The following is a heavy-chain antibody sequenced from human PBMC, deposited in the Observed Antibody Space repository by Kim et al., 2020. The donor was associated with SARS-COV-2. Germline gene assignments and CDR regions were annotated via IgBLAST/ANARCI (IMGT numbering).Heavy chain of an antibody. J-gene: IGHJ6*01. D-gene: IGHD3-10*01. CDR2: ISDRGDSA. Sequence: GGSLRLSCVASGFTFSNYAMSWVRQAPGKGLEWISAISDRGDSAYYADSVKGRFTISRDNSKDTLYLQMNSLRADDTAVYFCAKERNSGRVWPCYGMDV. CDR3: AKERNSGRVWPCYGMDV. CDR1: GFTFSNYA. V-gene: IGHV3-23*01.